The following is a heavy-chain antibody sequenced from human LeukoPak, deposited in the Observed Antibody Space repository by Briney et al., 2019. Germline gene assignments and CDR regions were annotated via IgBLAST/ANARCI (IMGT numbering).Heavy chain of an antibody. CDR3: ARVYGYNYDH. J-gene: IGHJ5*02. CDR2: ISGYGDST. Sequence: GGSLRLSCAASGFTLSNYAMHWVRQAPGKGLEYVSAISGYGDSTYYANSVKGRFTISRDNSKNTLYLQMGTLRAEDMAVYYCARVYGYNYDHWGQGTLVTVSS. CDR1: GFTLSNYA. V-gene: IGHV3-64*01. D-gene: IGHD5-12*01.